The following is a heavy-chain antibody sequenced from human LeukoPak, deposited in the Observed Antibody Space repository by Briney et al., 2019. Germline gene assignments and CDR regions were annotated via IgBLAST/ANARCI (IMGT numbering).Heavy chain of an antibody. CDR3: AMWTGGWLASDY. CDR2: IDPHSGGT. CDR1: GYTFTGYY. Sequence: ASVKVSCKTSGYTFTGYYIHWVRQAPGQGLEWMGWIDPHSGGTNYAQKVQGRVTMTRDTSITTAYMELSRLRSDDTAVYYCAMWTGGWLASDYWGQATLVTVSS. D-gene: IGHD6-19*01. J-gene: IGHJ4*02. V-gene: IGHV1-2*02.